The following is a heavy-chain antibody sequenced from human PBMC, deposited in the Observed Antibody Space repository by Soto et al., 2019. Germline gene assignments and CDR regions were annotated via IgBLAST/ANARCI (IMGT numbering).Heavy chain of an antibody. CDR3: AKDLSTVVTPEMFDY. Sequence: QVQLVESGGGVVQPGRSLRLSCAASGFTFSSYGMHWVRQAPGKGLEWVAVISYDGSNKYYADSVKGRFTISRDNSKNTLYLQMNSLRAEGTAVYYCAKDLSTVVTPEMFDYWGQGTLVTVSS. CDR2: ISYDGSNK. D-gene: IGHD2-21*02. J-gene: IGHJ4*02. V-gene: IGHV3-30*18. CDR1: GFTFSSYG.